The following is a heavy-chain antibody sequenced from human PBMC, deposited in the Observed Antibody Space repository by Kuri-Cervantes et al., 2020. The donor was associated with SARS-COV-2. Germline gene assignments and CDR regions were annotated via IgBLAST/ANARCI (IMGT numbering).Heavy chain of an antibody. D-gene: IGHD1-26*01. Sequence: SETLSLTCTVSGGSISSSSYYWGWIRQPPGKGLEWIGSIYYSGSTYYNPSLKSRVTISVDTSKNQFSLKLSSVTAADTAVYYCAKGWGWEPDDYWGQGTLVTVSS. J-gene: IGHJ4*02. CDR1: GGSISSSSYY. CDR2: IYYSGST. CDR3: AKGWGWEPDDY. V-gene: IGHV4-39*01.